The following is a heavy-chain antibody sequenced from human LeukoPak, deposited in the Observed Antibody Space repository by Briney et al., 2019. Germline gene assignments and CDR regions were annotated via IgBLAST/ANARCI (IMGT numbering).Heavy chain of an antibody. V-gene: IGHV3-53*04. Sequence: GGSLRLSCAASGFTVNSNYMSWVRQAPGKGLEWVSVIYSDGRTYNADSVKDRFTISRLNSKNTLFLQMNSLRAEDTAVYYCARLRGFNWSDPWGQGTLVTVSS. CDR2: IYSDGRT. CDR3: ARLRGFNWSDP. D-gene: IGHD3-16*01. CDR1: GFTVNSNY. J-gene: IGHJ5*02.